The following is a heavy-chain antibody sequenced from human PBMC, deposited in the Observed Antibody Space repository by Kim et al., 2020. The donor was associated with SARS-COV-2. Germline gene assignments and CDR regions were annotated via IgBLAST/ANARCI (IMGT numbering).Heavy chain of an antibody. Sequence: YYNPSLDGGVPISVDTSKNQFSLKLSSVTAADAAVYYCARHEGYDRSVGYWGQGTLVTVSS. CDR3: ARHEGYDRSVGY. J-gene: IGHJ4*02. V-gene: IGHV4-39*01. D-gene: IGHD3-22*01.